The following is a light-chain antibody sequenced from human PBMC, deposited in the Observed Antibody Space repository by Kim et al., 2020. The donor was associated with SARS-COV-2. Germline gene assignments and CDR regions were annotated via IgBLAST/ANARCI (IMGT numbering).Light chain of an antibody. CDR3: QQYNSYPCT. CDR1: QAISSW. J-gene: IGKJ1*01. Sequence: DIQMTQSPSTLSASVGDRVTITCRASQAISSWLAWYQQKPGKAPKRLIYGASTLESGVPSRFSGSGSGTEFTLTITSLQPEDFATYYCQQYNSYPCTFGQGTKVDIK. CDR2: GAS. V-gene: IGKV1-5*01.